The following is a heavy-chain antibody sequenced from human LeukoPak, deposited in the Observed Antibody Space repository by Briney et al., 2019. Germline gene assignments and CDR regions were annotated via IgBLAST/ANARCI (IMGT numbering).Heavy chain of an antibody. Sequence: GESLQISCPCAESIFTSYWIGWVRQMPGKGLEWMGIIYPGDSDTRYSPSFQGQVTISADKSISTAYLQWSSLKASDPAMYFRSRRGKVAATVDDWGQGTLVTVSS. CDR2: IYPGDSDT. J-gene: IGHJ4*02. CDR1: ESIFTSYW. V-gene: IGHV5-51*01. D-gene: IGHD2-15*01. CDR3: SRRGKVAATVDD.